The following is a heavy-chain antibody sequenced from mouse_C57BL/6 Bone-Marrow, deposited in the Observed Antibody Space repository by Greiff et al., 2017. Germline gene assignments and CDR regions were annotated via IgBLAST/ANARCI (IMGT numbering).Heavy chain of an antibody. CDR3: ALYYGNY. D-gene: IGHD2-1*01. CDR2: IDPSDSYT. CDR1: GYTFTSYW. Sequence: QVQLQQPGAELVKPGASVKLSCKASGYTFTSYWMQWVKQRPGQGLEWIGEIDPSDSYTNYNQKFTGKATLTVDTSSSTAYMQLSSLTSEASAVYYCALYYGNYWGQGTTLTVSS. J-gene: IGHJ2*01. V-gene: IGHV1-50*01.